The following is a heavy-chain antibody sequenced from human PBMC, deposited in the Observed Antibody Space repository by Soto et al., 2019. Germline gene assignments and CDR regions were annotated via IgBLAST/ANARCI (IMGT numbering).Heavy chain of an antibody. J-gene: IGHJ4*02. D-gene: IGHD3-22*01. Sequence: GESLKISCKGSGYSFTSYWIGWVRQMPGKGLEWMGIIYPGDSDTRYSPSFQGQVTISADKSISTAYLQWSSLKASDTAMYYCARPGPDYYDSSGYYPTYYFDYWGQGTLVTV. V-gene: IGHV5-51*01. CDR1: GYSFTSYW. CDR3: ARPGPDYYDSSGYYPTYYFDY. CDR2: IYPGDSDT.